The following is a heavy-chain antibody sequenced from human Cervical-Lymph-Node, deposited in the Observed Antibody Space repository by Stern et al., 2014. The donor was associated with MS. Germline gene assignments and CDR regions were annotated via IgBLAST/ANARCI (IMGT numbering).Heavy chain of an antibody. CDR3: ARQFCSGGKCHPSAYNYYGLDL. J-gene: IGHJ6*02. CDR2: IDPNSGGT. CDR1: GYTFIGYY. Sequence: VQLVQSGAEVKKPGASVKVSCRASGYTFIGYYIHWLRQATGQGLEWMGRIDPNSGGTNYAQNFQGGVTLTRDTSINTAYMELSRLRSDDTAIYYCARQFCSGGKCHPSAYNYYGLDLWGQGTTITVSS. D-gene: IGHD2-15*01. V-gene: IGHV1-2*02.